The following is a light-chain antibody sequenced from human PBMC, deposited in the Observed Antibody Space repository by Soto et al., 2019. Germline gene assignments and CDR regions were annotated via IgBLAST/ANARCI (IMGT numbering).Light chain of an antibody. CDR1: QSVSSSY. V-gene: IGKV3-20*01. J-gene: IGKJ2*01. CDR2: GAS. Sequence: EIVLTQSPGTLSLSPGERATLSCRASQSVSSSYLAWYQQKPGQAPRLLIYGASSRATGTPDRFSGSGSGTVFALTISRLEPEDFAVYYCQQYGSSSYTFGQGTKLEIK. CDR3: QQYGSSSYT.